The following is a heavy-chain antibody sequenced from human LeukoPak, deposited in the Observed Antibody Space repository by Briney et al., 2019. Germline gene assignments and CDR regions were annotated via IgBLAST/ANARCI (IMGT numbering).Heavy chain of an antibody. V-gene: IGHV4-39*01. Sequence: SETLSLTCTVSGGSISSSSYYWGWIRQPPGKGLEWIGSIYYSGSTYYNPSLKSRVTISVDTSKNQFSLKLSSVTAADTAVYYCAGTRRAARPGFDYWGQGTLVTVSS. CDR2: IYYSGST. D-gene: IGHD6-6*01. J-gene: IGHJ4*02. CDR1: GGSISSSSYY. CDR3: AGTRRAARPGFDY.